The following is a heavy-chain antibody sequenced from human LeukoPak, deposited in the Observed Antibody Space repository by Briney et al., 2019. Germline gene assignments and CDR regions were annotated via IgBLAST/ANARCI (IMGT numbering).Heavy chain of an antibody. D-gene: IGHD1-26*01. Sequence: SETLSLTCTVSGGSISSSSYYWGWIRQPPGKGLEWIGSIYYSGSTYYNPSLKSRVTISVDTSKNQFSLKLGSVTAVDTAVYYCASTSGSYDDWGQGTLVTVSS. CDR1: GGSISSSSYY. CDR3: ASTSGSYDD. CDR2: IYYSGST. J-gene: IGHJ4*02. V-gene: IGHV4-39*01.